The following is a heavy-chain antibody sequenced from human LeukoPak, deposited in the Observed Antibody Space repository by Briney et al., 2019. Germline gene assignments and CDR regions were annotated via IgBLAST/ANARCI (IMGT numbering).Heavy chain of an antibody. CDR1: GYTFTSYY. J-gene: IGHJ3*02. Sequence: ASVKVSCKASGYTFTSYYMHWVRQAPGQGLEWMGIINPSGGSTSYAQKFQGRVTMTRDMSTSTVYMELSSLRSEDTAVYYCARDLYGGNSNDAFDIWAKGQWSPSLQ. CDR3: ARDLYGGNSNDAFDI. V-gene: IGHV1-46*01. D-gene: IGHD4-23*01. CDR2: INPSGGST.